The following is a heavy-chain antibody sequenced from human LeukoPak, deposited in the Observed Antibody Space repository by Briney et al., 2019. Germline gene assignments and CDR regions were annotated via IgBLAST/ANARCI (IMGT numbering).Heavy chain of an antibody. CDR2: ISSSSSTI. CDR1: GFTFSSYT. D-gene: IGHD7-27*01. CDR3: ATDVDYWGQGTLDS. Sequence: GGSLRLSCAASGFTFSSYTMNWVRQAPGKGLEWVSSISSSSSTIYYADSVKGGFTISRDNDKNSLYLQMNSLTDEDTAVYYCATDVDYWGQGTLDSWGQGTLVTVSS. J-gene: IGHJ4*02. V-gene: IGHV3-48*02.